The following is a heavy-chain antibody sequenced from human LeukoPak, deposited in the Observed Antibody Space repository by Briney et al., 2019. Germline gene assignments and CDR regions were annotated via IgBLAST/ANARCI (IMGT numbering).Heavy chain of an antibody. Sequence: PGGSLRLSCAASGFTFDDYAMHWVRQAPGKGLEWVSLISWDGDSTYYADSVKGRFTISRDNAKNSLYLQMNSLRAEDTALYYCAKDRLLGGMTSVFDYWGQGTLVTVSS. CDR3: AKDRLLGGMTSVFDY. CDR2: ISWDGDST. CDR1: GFTFDDYA. V-gene: IGHV3-43D*03. D-gene: IGHD4-23*01. J-gene: IGHJ4*02.